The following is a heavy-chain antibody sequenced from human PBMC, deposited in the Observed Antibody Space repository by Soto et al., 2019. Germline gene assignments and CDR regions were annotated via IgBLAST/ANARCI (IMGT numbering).Heavy chain of an antibody. CDR3: AKYRCDGSSGRNFDD. V-gene: IGHV3-23*01. Sequence: EVQLLESGGGLVQPGGSLRLSCAASGFTFSNYAMTWVRQTPGKGLEWVSTISSGVATTYYADSVKGRFTMSRDNSKNTLYLQMNRLRAEDTALYYCAKYRCDGSSGRNFDDWGQGTLVSVSS. CDR1: GFTFSNYA. D-gene: IGHD3-22*01. J-gene: IGHJ4*01. CDR2: ISSGVATT.